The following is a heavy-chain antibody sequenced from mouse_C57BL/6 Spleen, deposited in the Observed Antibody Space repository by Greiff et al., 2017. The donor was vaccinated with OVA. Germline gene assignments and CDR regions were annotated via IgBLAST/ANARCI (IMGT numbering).Heavy chain of an antibody. Sequence: VQLQESGPELVKPGASVKISCKASGYAFSSSWMNWVKQRPGKGLEWIGRIYPGDGDTNYNGKFKGKATLTADKSSSTAYMQLSSLTSVDSAVYFCARRGLPDYFDDWGQGTTLTVSS. D-gene: IGHD3-1*01. J-gene: IGHJ2*01. V-gene: IGHV1-82*01. CDR1: GYAFSSSW. CDR2: IYPGDGDT. CDR3: ARRGLPDYFDD.